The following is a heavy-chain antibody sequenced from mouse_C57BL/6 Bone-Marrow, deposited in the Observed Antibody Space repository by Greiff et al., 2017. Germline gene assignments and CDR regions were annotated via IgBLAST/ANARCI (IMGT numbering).Heavy chain of an antibody. CDR1: GFTFSDYY. CDR2: INYDGSST. CDR3: AREGITTVVAWDYAMDY. J-gene: IGHJ4*01. Sequence: EVQLMESEGGLVQPGSSMKLSCTASGFTFSDYYMAWVRQVPEKGLEWVANINYDGSSTYYLDSLKSRFIISRDNAKNILYLQMSSLKSEDTATYYCAREGITTVVAWDYAMDYWGQGTSVTVSS. V-gene: IGHV5-16*01. D-gene: IGHD1-1*01.